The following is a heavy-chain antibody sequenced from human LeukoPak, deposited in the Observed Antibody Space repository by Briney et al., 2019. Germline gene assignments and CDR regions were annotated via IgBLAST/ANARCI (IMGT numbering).Heavy chain of an antibody. CDR1: GFTFSSYG. Sequence: PGGSLRLSCAASGFTFSSYGMHWVRQAPGKGLEWVAVIWYDGSNKYYADSVKGRFTISRDNSKNTLYLQMNSLRAEDTAVYYCARAEYYYDIRWGDWGQGTLVTVSS. CDR2: IWYDGSNK. CDR3: ARAEYYYDIRWGD. V-gene: IGHV3-30*19. D-gene: IGHD3-22*01. J-gene: IGHJ4*02.